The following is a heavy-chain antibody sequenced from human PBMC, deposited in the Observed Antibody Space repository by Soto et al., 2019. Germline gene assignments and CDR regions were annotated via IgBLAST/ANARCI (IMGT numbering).Heavy chain of an antibody. V-gene: IGHV1-58*01. CDR1: GFTFTSYA. J-gene: IGHJ4*02. Sequence: SVKVSCKASGFTFTSYAVQWVRQARGQRLVWIGWIVVGSGNTNYAQKFQERVTITRDMSTSTAYMELSSLRSEDTAVYYCAADLGYWGQGTLVTVSS. CDR3: AADLGY. CDR2: IVVGSGNT.